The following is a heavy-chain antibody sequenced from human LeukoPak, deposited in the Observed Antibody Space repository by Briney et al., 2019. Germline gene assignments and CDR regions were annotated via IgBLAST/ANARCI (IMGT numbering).Heavy chain of an antibody. Sequence: GGSLILSCAASGFTVSSNYMNWVRQAPGKGLEWVSIVYSGGSTYYADSVKGRFTISRDNADNTLYLQTKSLRAEDTAVYYCGRVAPQGSSTYYAFDIWGQGAVVTVSS. J-gene: IGHJ3*02. CDR2: VYSGGST. D-gene: IGHD2-21*01. CDR3: GRVAPQGSSTYYAFDI. V-gene: IGHV3-53*01. CDR1: GFTVSSNY.